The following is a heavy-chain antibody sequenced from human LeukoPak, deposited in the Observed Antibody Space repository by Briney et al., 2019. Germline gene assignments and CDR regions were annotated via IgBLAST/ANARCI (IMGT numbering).Heavy chain of an antibody. Sequence: SETLSLTCAVYGGSFSGYYWSWIRQPPGKGLEWIGEINHSGSTNYNPSLKSRVTISVDTSKNQFSLKLSSVTAADTAVCYCARGGNTIFAWGQGTLVTVSS. CDR3: ARGGNTIFA. CDR1: GGSFSGYY. V-gene: IGHV4-34*01. J-gene: IGHJ5*02. CDR2: INHSGST. D-gene: IGHD3-3*01.